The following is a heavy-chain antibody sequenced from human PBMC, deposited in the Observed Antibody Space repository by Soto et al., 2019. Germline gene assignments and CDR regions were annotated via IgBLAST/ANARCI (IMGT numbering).Heavy chain of an antibody. CDR1: GFTFSSYS. V-gene: IGHV3-21*01. J-gene: IGHJ4*02. Sequence: EVQLVESGGGLVKPGGSLRLSCAASGFTFSSYSMNWVRQAPGKGLEWVSSISSSSSYIYYAASVKGRFTISRDNAKNSLYLQRNSLRAEDTAVYYWARDQPGYSYGYGLGYWGQGTLVTVSS. CDR3: ARDQPGYSYGYGLGY. D-gene: IGHD5-18*01. CDR2: ISSSSSYI.